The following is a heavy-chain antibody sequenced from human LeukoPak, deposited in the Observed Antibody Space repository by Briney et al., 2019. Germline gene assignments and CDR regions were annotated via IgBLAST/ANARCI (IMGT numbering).Heavy chain of an antibody. Sequence: GGSLRLSCAASGFTFSSYSMNWVRQAPGKGLEWVAVIWYDGSNKYYADSVKGRFTISRDNSKNTLYLQMNSLRAEDTAVYYCARDGEGPFDYWGQGTLVTVSS. D-gene: IGHD7-27*01. J-gene: IGHJ4*02. V-gene: IGHV3-33*08. CDR2: IWYDGSNK. CDR3: ARDGEGPFDY. CDR1: GFTFSSYS.